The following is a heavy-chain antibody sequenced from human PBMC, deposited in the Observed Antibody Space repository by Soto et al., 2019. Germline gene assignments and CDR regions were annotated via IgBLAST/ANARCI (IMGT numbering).Heavy chain of an antibody. CDR1: GYTFPGHH. J-gene: IGHJ4*02. V-gene: IGHV1-2*02. D-gene: IGHD2-15*01. CDR3: AKDGRHCSGGSCPKGH. CDR2: INPISGGT. Sequence: ASVQVSFQPSGYTFPGHHIHWVRQAAGQGLEWMGWINPISGGTKYREKFQGRVSITRDKSSSTAYMELSSLTSDDSAVYYCAKDGRHCSGGSCPKGHWGQGTLVTVSS.